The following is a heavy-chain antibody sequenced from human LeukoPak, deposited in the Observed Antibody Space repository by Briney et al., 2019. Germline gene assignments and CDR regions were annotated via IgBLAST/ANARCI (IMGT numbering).Heavy chain of an antibody. CDR1: GFTFSSYG. J-gene: IGHJ4*02. Sequence: GGSLRLSCAASGFTFSSYGMHWVRQAPGKGLEWVSSISSSSTYIYYADSVKGRFTISRDNAKKSLYLQMNSLRAEDTAVYYCVPDYGDERGIDYWGQGTLVTVSS. V-gene: IGHV3-21*01. CDR3: VPDYGDERGIDY. CDR2: ISSSSTYI. D-gene: IGHD4-17*01.